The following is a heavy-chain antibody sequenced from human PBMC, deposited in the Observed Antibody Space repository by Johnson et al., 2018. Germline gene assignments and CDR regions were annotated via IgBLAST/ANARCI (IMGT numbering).Heavy chain of an antibody. J-gene: IGHJ6*03. CDR3: ARSPYYVNYYHYYDVDV. CDR1: GGSLSSSSYY. D-gene: IGHD3-16*01. Sequence: QVQLQESGPGLVKPSETLSLTCTVSGGSLSSSSYYWGWIRQPPGKGLAWIGCIYYSGSTSYNPSLTSRVTISAHTTKNQFSLTLSAVPAADTAVYSCARSPYYVNYYHYYDVDVWGKGTTVTVSS. CDR2: IYYSGST. V-gene: IGHV4-39*07.